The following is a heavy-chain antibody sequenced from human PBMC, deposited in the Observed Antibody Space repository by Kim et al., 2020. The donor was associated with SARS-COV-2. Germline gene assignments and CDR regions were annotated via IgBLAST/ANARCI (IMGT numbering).Heavy chain of an antibody. V-gene: IGHV4-34*01. Sequence: SETLSLTCAVYGGSFSGYHWSWIRQPPGKGLEWIGEINHSGSTNYNPSLKSRVTISVDTSKNQFSLKLSSVTAADTAVYYCARTRVVPAAILRYKMNWFDPWGQGTLVTVSS. CDR1: GGSFSGYH. CDR3: ARTRVVPAAILRYKMNWFDP. J-gene: IGHJ5*02. D-gene: IGHD2-2*02. CDR2: INHSGST.